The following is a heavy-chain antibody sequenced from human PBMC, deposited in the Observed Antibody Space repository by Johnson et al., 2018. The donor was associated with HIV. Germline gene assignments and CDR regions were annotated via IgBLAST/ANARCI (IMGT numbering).Heavy chain of an antibody. CDR3: ARAYSYGAFDI. V-gene: IGHV3-20*04. CDR1: GFTFDDYG. CDR2: IRWNSGSI. Sequence: VQLVESGGGLVQPGGSLRLSCAASGFTFDDYGMSWVRQAPGKGLEWVSGIRWNSGSIGYADSVKGRFTISRDNSKNTLYLQMNSLRAEDTAVYYCARAYSYGAFDIWGLGTKVTVSS. D-gene: IGHD5-18*01. J-gene: IGHJ3*02.